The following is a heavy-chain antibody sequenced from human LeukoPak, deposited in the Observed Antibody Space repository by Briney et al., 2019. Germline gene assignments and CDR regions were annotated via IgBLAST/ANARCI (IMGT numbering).Heavy chain of an antibody. CDR3: ERGVGYGDYVGVFDY. Sequence: GASVKVSCKASGYTFTSYAMHWVRQAPGQRLEGMGWINAGNGNTKYSQKFQGRVTITRDTSASTDYMELSSLRSEDTAVYYCERGVGYGDYVGVFDYWGQGTLVTVSS. CDR2: INAGNGNT. V-gene: IGHV1-3*01. J-gene: IGHJ4*02. D-gene: IGHD4-17*01. CDR1: GYTFTSYA.